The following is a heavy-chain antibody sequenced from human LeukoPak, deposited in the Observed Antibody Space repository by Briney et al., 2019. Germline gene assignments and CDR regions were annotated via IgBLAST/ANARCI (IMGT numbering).Heavy chain of an antibody. V-gene: IGHV3-7*01. CDR3: ARLQVDSSSWYFGKYYYYYYMDV. D-gene: IGHD6-13*01. Sequence: GGSLRLSCAASGFTFSSYWMSWVRQAPGKGLEWVANIKQDGSEKYYVDSVKGRFTISRDNAKNSLYLQMNSLRAEDTAVYYCARLQVDSSSWYFGKYYYYYYMDVWGKGTTVTSP. CDR1: GFTFSSYW. J-gene: IGHJ6*03. CDR2: IKQDGSEK.